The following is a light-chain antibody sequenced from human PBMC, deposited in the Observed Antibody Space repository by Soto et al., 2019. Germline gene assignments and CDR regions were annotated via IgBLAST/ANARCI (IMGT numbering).Light chain of an antibody. CDR2: GGS. CDR1: SSDVGNYNL. V-gene: IGLV2-23*01. J-gene: IGLJ1*01. CDR3: CSYAGSATYV. Sequence: QSALTQPASVSGSPGQSITISCTGTSSDVGNYNLVSWYQQHPGKAPKLMIYGGSNRPSGVSDRFSGSKSGNTASLTISGLQAEDEADYHCCSYAGSATYVFGTGTKVTVL.